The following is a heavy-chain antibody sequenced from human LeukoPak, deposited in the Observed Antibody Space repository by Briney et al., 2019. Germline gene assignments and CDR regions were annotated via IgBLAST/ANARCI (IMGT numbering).Heavy chain of an antibody. CDR1: GFTFSSYW. J-gene: IGHJ4*02. Sequence: PGGSLRLSCAASGFTFSSYWMPWVRQAPGKGLVWVSRINPDGSSTTYADSVKGRFTISRDNAKNTLYLQMNSLRAEDTAVYYCGRDYWGTLDYWGQGTLVTVSS. CDR3: GRDYWGTLDY. D-gene: IGHD3-16*01. V-gene: IGHV3-74*01. CDR2: INPDGSST.